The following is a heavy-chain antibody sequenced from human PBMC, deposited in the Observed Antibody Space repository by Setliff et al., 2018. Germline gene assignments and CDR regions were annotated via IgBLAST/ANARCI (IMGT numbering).Heavy chain of an antibody. CDR1: GASITSEAYY. Sequence: NPSETLSLTCIVSGASITSEAYYWSWIRQYPGKGLEWIGYIYYSGSTYYNPSLQSRVTVSLDSSKDHFSLELTSVTAADTAVYFCARSRTPAVKGGVFAVWGRGTLVTVSS. CDR2: IYYSGST. CDR3: ARSRTPAVKGGVFAV. V-gene: IGHV4-31*03. D-gene: IGHD6-19*01. J-gene: IGHJ2*01.